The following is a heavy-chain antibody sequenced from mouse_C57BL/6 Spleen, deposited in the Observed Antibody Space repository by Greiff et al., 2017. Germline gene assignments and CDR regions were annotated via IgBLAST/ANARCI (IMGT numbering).Heavy chain of an antibody. D-gene: IGHD1-1*02. CDR2: IDPETGGT. CDR1: GYTFTDYE. CDR3: TRVGGLREAMDY. Sequence: VQLQQSGAELVRPGASVTLSCKASGYTFTDYEMHWVKQTPVHGLEWIGAIDPETGGTAYNQKFKGKAILTADKSSSTAYMGLRSLTSEDSAVYYCTRVGGLREAMDYWGQGTSVTVSS. J-gene: IGHJ4*01. V-gene: IGHV1-15*01.